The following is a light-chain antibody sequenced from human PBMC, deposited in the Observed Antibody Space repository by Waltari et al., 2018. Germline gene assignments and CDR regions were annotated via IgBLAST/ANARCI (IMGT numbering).Light chain of an antibody. Sequence: SYDLTQPPSVSVSPGQTARITCSGNALPRLYSYWYQQKPGQAPLLVIYKDTQRASGIPERFSGSTSGTTVTLTISGVQAEDEADYYCQSADTDFANHVLFGGGTQLTAL. CDR2: KDT. CDR1: ALPRLY. V-gene: IGLV3-25*03. CDR3: QSADTDFANHVL. J-gene: IGLJ2*01.